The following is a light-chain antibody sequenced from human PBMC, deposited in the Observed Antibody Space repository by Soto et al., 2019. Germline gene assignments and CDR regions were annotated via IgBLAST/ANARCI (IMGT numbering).Light chain of an antibody. Sequence: EMVLTQSPGTLSLSPGERATLSCRASQSVSSSFLAWYQQKPGQAPRLLIYGASNRTTGIPDRFSGSGSGTDFTLTISRLEPEDFAVYYCQQYVTSPWAFGKGTKVAIE. V-gene: IGKV3-20*01. CDR2: GAS. CDR3: QQYVTSPWA. CDR1: QSVSSSF. J-gene: IGKJ1*01.